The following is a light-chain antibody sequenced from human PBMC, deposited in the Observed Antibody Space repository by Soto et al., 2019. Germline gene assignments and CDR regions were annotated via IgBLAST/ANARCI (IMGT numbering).Light chain of an antibody. CDR2: GAS. J-gene: IGKJ1*01. Sequence: EIVMTQSPATLSVSPGERATLSCRASQSVSSNLAWYQQKPGQAPRLLIYGASTRATGIPARFSGSGSGTEFTLTISSLQSEDFSVYYRQQYNNLPPCTFGQGTKVDIK. V-gene: IGKV3-15*01. CDR3: QQYNNLPPCT. CDR1: QSVSSN.